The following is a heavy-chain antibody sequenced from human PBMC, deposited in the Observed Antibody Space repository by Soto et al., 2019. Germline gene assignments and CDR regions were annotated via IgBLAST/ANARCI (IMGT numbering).Heavy chain of an antibody. CDR2: ISYSGNP. D-gene: IGHD1-26*01. Sequence: SETLSLTCTVSGGSISPYYWSWIRQSPGKGLEWIGYISYSGNPYYSPSLKSRVIMSLDTSKNQITLKVASATAADTAVYFCARGVGSSPPRYWGQGTLVTVSS. CDR3: ARGVGSSPPRY. V-gene: IGHV4-59*01. J-gene: IGHJ4*02. CDR1: GGSISPYY.